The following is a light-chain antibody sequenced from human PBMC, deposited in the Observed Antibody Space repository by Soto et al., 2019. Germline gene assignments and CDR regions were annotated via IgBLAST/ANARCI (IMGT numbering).Light chain of an antibody. Sequence: EIVLTQSPGTLSLSPGERATLSCRASQSVSNNYLAWYQQKPGQAPRLLIYGASNRATGIPDRFSGSGSGTDFTLTISSLGPEDFAVYYCQQYNNWPPGYTFGGGTKVDIK. CDR1: QSVSNNY. CDR3: QQYNNWPPGYT. J-gene: IGKJ4*01. V-gene: IGKV3-20*01. CDR2: GAS.